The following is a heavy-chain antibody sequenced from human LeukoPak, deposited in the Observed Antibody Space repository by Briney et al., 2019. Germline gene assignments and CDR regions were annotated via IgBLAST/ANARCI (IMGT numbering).Heavy chain of an antibody. V-gene: IGHV3-64*01. CDR3: ARDLSGGDLDY. J-gene: IGHJ4*02. Sequence: GGSLRLSCAASGFTFSVSVMHWVRQAPGKGLEYVSVISSNGGSTSYANSVKGRFTISRDNSKNTLYLQMGSLRAEDMAVYYCARDLSGGDLDYWGQGTLVTVSS. CDR1: GFTFSVSV. D-gene: IGHD3-10*01. CDR2: ISSNGGST.